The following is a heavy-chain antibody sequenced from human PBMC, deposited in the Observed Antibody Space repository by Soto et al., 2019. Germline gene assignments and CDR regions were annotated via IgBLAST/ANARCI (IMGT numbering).Heavy chain of an antibody. J-gene: IGHJ6*02. CDR2: ISGSGGST. D-gene: IGHD2-15*01. Sequence: PGGSLRLSCAASGFTFSSYAMSWVRQAPGKGLEWVSAISGSGGSTYYADSVKGRFTISRDNSKNTLYLQMNSLRAEDTAVYYCAKVAARDLDYYYGMDVWGQGTTVTAP. V-gene: IGHV3-23*01. CDR1: GFTFSSYA. CDR3: AKVAARDLDYYYGMDV.